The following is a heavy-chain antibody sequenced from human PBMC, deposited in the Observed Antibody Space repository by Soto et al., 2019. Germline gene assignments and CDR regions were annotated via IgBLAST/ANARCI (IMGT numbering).Heavy chain of an antibody. V-gene: IGHV1-3*01. Sequence: QIQLVQSGAEVKKPGASVKVSCKTSGYSFISYGIHWVRQAPGQRLEWMGWINGDDGKTNYSPRFEGRVTIIRDTSAGTSDMELSSLTSEDTAVYYCATDYMRGADYWGQGTVVTVSS. CDR1: GYSFISYG. D-gene: IGHD5-12*01. J-gene: IGHJ4*02. CDR2: INGDDGKT. CDR3: ATDYMRGADY.